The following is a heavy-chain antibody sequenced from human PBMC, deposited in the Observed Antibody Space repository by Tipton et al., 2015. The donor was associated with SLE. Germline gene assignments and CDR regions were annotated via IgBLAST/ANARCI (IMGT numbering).Heavy chain of an antibody. J-gene: IGHJ5*02. CDR1: GGSISSSSYY. V-gene: IGHV4-39*07. D-gene: IGHD3-9*01. CDR2: INHSGST. Sequence: TLSLTCTVSGGSISSSSYYWGWIRQPPGKGLEWIGEINHSGSTNYNPSLKSRVTISVDTSKNQFSLKLSSVTAADTAVYYCARTKLRYFDWPYNWFDPWGHGTLVTVSS. CDR3: ARTKLRYFDWPYNWFDP.